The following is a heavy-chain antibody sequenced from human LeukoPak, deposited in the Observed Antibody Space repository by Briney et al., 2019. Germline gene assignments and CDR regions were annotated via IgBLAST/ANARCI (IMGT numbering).Heavy chain of an antibody. J-gene: IGHJ4*02. Sequence: GGSLRLSCAASGFTFSSYGMHWVRQAPGKGLEWVAVISYDGSNKYYADSVKGRFTISRDNSKNTLYLQMNSLRAEDTAVYYCAKDAVLPHTAMAPEVNFDYWGQGTLVTVSS. CDR2: ISYDGSNK. CDR3: AKDAVLPHTAMAPEVNFDY. D-gene: IGHD5-18*01. V-gene: IGHV3-30*18. CDR1: GFTFSSYG.